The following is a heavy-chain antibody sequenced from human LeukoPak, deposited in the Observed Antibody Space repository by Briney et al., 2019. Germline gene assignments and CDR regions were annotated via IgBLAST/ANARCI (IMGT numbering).Heavy chain of an antibody. V-gene: IGHV3-64D*09. CDR3: VKITSVTGGDC. CDR1: GFTFSAYA. CDR2: ISSNGGSS. D-gene: IGHD1-1*01. J-gene: IGHJ4*02. Sequence: GGSLRLFCSASGFTFSAYAMHWVRQAPGKGLEYVSGISSNGGSSFYADSVKGRFTISRDNSKNTLYLQMSSLRAEDTAVYYCVKITSVTGGDCWGQGTRLTVSS.